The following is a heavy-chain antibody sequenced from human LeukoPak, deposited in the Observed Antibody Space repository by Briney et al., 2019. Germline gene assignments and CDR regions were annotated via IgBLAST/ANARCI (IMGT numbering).Heavy chain of an antibody. Sequence: PGGSLRLSCAASGFTFSSYAMSWVRQAPGKGLEWVPAISGSGGSTYYADSVKGRFTISRDNSKNTLYLQMNSLRAEDTAVYYCAKERFGQQLPGWFDPWGQGTLVTVSS. CDR3: AKERFGQQLPGWFDP. D-gene: IGHD6-13*01. CDR1: GFTFSSYA. CDR2: ISGSGGST. J-gene: IGHJ5*02. V-gene: IGHV3-23*01.